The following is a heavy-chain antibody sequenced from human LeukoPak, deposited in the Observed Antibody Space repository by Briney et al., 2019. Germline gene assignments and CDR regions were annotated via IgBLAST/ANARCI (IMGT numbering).Heavy chain of an antibody. CDR2: ISSSSSAI. CDR1: GFTFSSYS. V-gene: IGHV3-48*01. CDR3: ARDLIEWSFYYYMDV. D-gene: IGHD3-3*01. J-gene: IGHJ6*03. Sequence: GGSLRLSCAASGFTFSSYSMNWVRQAPGKGLEWVSYISSSSSAIYYADSVKGRFTISRDNAKNSLYLQMNSLRAEDTAVYYCARDLIEWSFYYYMDVWGKGTTVTVS.